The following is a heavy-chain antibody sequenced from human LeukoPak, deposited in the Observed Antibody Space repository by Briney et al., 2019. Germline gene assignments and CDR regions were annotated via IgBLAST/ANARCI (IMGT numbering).Heavy chain of an antibody. CDR2: IYYSGST. Sequence: SETLSLTCTVSGGSISSGGYYWSWIRQHPGKGLEWIGYIYYSGSTYYNPSLKSRVTISVDPSKIQFSLKLSSVTAADTAVYYCARALPLPIVVVVAAGAFDLWGQGTMVTVSS. D-gene: IGHD2-15*01. CDR1: GGSISSGGYY. J-gene: IGHJ3*01. CDR3: ARALPLPIVVVVAAGAFDL. V-gene: IGHV4-31*03.